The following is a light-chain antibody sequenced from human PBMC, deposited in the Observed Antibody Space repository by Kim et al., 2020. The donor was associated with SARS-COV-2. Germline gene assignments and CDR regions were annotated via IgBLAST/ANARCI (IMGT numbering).Light chain of an antibody. CDR2: AAS. Sequence: SPGEVAPLTCSARPSISTDLAWYQNKPGRAPRLVIFAASNRPSGIPARFSGSGAGTDFTLTSRSLEPEDFAVYFCQQRNNWPRTFGQGTKLEI. CDR1: PSISTD. V-gene: IGKV3-11*01. J-gene: IGKJ2*01. CDR3: QQRNNWPRT.